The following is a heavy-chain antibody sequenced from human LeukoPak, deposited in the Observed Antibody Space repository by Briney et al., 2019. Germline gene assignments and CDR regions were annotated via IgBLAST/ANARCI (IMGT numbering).Heavy chain of an antibody. J-gene: IGHJ4*02. D-gene: IGHD3-10*01. CDR2: ISAYNGNT. CDR3: ARDRGPRKRIEGYFDY. V-gene: IGHV1-18*01. CDR1: GYTFTSYG. Sequence: EASVKVSCKASGYTFTSYGISWVRQAPGQGLEWMGWISAYNGNTNYAQKLQGRVTMTTDTSTSTAYMELRSLRSDDTAVYYCARDRGPRKRIEGYFDYWGQGTLVTVSS.